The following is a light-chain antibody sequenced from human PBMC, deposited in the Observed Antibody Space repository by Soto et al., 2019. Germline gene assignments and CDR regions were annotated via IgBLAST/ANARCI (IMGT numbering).Light chain of an antibody. J-gene: IGKJ2*01. CDR2: SAS. V-gene: IGKV1-12*01. Sequence: DIQMTQSPSSVSASVGDRVTITCRASQGIASWLAWYQQKPGNAPNPLIYSASGLKGGVPSRFSGSGSGTDFTLTISSLQPEDFATYYCQQAHSFPYTFGQGTKLEIK. CDR1: QGIASW. CDR3: QQAHSFPYT.